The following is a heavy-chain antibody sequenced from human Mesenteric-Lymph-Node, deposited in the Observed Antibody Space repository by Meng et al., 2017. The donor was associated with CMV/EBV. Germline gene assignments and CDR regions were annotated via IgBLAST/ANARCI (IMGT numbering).Heavy chain of an antibody. J-gene: IGHJ4*02. CDR2: INIDGTST. D-gene: IGHD6-13*01. V-gene: IGHV3-74*01. CDR1: GFTFSSHW. Sequence: GGSLRLSCAASGFTFSSHWMHWVRQAPGKGLVWVSRINIDGTSTTYADTVKGRFTISRDNSKNTLYLQMNSLRAEDTAVYYCARALYSIGGDYWGQGTLVTVSS. CDR3: ARALYSIGGDY.